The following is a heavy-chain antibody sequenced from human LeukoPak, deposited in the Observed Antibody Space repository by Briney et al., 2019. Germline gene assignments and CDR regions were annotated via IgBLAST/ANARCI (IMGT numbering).Heavy chain of an antibody. CDR2: IYHSGST. V-gene: IGHV4-38-2*02. CDR1: GYSISSGYY. J-gene: IGHJ4*02. D-gene: IGHD4-11*01. Sequence: SETLSLTCAVSGYSISSGYYWGWIRQPPGKGLEWNGSIYHSGSTYYNPSLKSRVTISVDTSKNQFSLKLSSVTAADTAVYYCARDYGDYRFDYWGQGTLVTVSS. CDR3: ARDYGDYRFDY.